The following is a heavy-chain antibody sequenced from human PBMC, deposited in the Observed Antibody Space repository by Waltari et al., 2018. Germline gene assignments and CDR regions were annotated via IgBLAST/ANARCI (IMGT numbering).Heavy chain of an antibody. CDR3: ARDKGVEPTTRFDY. CDR2: VTSYDKT. J-gene: IGHJ4*02. V-gene: IGHV3-66*03. CDR1: AFSGISPH. Sequence: EVQLVESGGGLIQPGGSLRRSCAASAFSGISPHMTWVRQAPGKGLEWLSIVTSYDKTYYADSVKGRFTISRDNSKNTLYLEMSSLTAEDTAVYYCARDKGVEPTTRFDYWGQGTLVTVSS. D-gene: IGHD1-26*01.